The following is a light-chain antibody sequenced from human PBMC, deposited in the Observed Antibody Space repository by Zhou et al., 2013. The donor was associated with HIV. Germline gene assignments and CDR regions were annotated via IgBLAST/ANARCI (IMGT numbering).Light chain of an antibody. CDR1: QSISNW. CDR3: QQYDSPPWT. V-gene: IGKV1-5*03. CDR2: QAS. J-gene: IGKJ1*01. Sequence: DIQMTQSPSTLSASVGDRVTITCRASQSISNWLAWYQQNPGQAPQLLIYQASTLQSGVPSRFSGSGSGTEFTLTVSSLQPDDVATYYCQQYDSPPWTFGQGTNVEVK.